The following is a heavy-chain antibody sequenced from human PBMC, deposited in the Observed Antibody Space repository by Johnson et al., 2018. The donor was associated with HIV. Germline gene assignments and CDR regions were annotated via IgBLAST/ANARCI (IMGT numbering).Heavy chain of an antibody. CDR2: IWYDGSNK. CDR1: GFTFSSYG. D-gene: IGHD2-8*01. CDR3: AKESMGAFDI. J-gene: IGHJ3*02. V-gene: IGHV3-30*18. Sequence: QVQLVESGGGVVQPGRSLRLSCAASGFTFSSYGMHWVRQAPGKGLEWVAVIWYDGSNKYYADSVKGRFTISRDNSKNTLYLQMNSLRAEDTAVYYCAKESMGAFDIWGQGTMVTVSS.